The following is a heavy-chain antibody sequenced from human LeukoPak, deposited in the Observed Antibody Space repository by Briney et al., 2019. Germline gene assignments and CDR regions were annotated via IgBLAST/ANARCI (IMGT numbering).Heavy chain of an antibody. Sequence: GASVKVSCKASGYTFTSYEINWVRQATGQGLEWMGWMNPNRGNTGYAQKFQGRVTMTRNTSISTAYMELSSLRSEDTAVYYCARVRYYYDSSGYYYGGIDPWGQGTLVTVSS. J-gene: IGHJ5*02. CDR2: MNPNRGNT. V-gene: IGHV1-8*01. CDR1: GYTFTSYE. CDR3: ARVRYYYDSSGYYYGGIDP. D-gene: IGHD3-22*01.